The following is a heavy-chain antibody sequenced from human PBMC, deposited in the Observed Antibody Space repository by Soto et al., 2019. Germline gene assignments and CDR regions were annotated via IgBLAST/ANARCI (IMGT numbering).Heavy chain of an antibody. CDR1: GYTFTDCY. V-gene: IGHV1-18*04. Sequence: WASVKVSCKASGYTFTDCYIHWVRQAPGQGLQWMGWISAYNGNTNYAQKLQGRVTMTTDTSTSTAYMELRSLRSDDTAVYYCARALQMATRLEAFDIWAKGQWSPSPQ. J-gene: IGHJ3*02. CDR3: ARALQMATRLEAFDI. D-gene: IGHD5-12*01. CDR2: ISAYNGNT.